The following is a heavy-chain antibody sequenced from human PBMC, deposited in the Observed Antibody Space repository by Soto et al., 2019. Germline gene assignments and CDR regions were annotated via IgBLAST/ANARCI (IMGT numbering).Heavy chain of an antibody. D-gene: IGHD6-13*01. J-gene: IGHJ6*02. CDR2: INPNSGGT. Sequence: ALVKLSCKGFGYSLTGDYVDLGRLAPGQGLEWMGWINPNSGGTNYAQKFQGWVTMTRDTSISTAYMELSRLRSDDTAVYYCATATSSWYENYYYYGMDVWGQGTTVTVS. CDR1: GYSLTGDY. CDR3: ATATSSWYENYYYYGMDV. V-gene: IGHV1-2*04.